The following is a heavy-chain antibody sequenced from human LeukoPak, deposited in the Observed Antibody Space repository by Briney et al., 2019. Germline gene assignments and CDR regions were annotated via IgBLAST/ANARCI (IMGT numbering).Heavy chain of an antibody. CDR1: GASISGYY. CDR2: LYSNEDT. J-gene: IGHJ4*02. D-gene: IGHD3-22*01. V-gene: IGHV4-4*07. CDR3: ARGSSGSTRRYYFDY. Sequence: SETLSLTCTVSGASISGYYWNWVRQPAGKGLEWVGRLYSNEDTYYNPSLKSRLTISLDTSKNQFSLKLRSVTAADTAVYFCARGSSGSTRRYYFDYWGQGALVTVSS.